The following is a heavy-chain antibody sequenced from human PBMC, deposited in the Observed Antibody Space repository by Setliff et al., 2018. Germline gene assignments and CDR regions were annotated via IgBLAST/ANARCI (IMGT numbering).Heavy chain of an antibody. CDR1: GYSFTTYW. D-gene: IGHD1-26*01. CDR2: IYPGDSDV. CDR3: ASSSGSSSNDAFDI. Sequence: PGESLKISCKASGYSFTTYWIGWVRQKPGKGLEWMGVIYPGDSDVRYGPSLQGQVTISADKSISTAYLQWSSLKASDTAMYYCASSSGSSSNDAFDIWGQGTLVTVSS. V-gene: IGHV5-51*03. J-gene: IGHJ3*02.